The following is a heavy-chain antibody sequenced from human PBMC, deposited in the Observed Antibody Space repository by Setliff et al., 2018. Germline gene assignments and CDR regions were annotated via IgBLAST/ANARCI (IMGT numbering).Heavy chain of an antibody. CDR2: ISSSSSTI. CDR1: GFTFSSYS. D-gene: IGHD3-16*02. Sequence: GGSLRLSCAASGFTFSSYSMNWVRQAPGKGLEWVSYISSSSSTIYYADSVKGRFTISRDNAKNSLYLQMNSLRAEDTAVYYCARGPRPSWSLPGVIVNYYYMDVWGEGTTVTVSS. V-gene: IGHV3-48*01. CDR3: ARGPRPSWSLPGVIVNYYYMDV. J-gene: IGHJ6*03.